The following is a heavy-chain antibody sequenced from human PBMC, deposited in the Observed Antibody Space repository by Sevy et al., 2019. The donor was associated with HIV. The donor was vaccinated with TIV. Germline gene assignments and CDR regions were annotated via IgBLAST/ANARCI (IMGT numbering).Heavy chain of an antibody. CDR1: GDSISSSSYY. J-gene: IGHJ4*02. CDR3: ASGAAAAGFVY. Sequence: SETLSLTCTVSGDSISSSSYYWGWIRQPPGKGLEWIGGIYYSGSTYYNPSLKSRVTIFVDTSKNQFSLKLSSVTAAETAVYYCASGAAAAGFVYWGQGTLVTVSS. V-gene: IGHV4-39*01. CDR2: IYYSGST. D-gene: IGHD6-13*01.